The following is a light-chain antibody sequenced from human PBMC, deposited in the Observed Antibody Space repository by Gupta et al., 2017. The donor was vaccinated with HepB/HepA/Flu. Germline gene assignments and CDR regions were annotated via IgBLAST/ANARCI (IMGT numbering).Light chain of an antibody. CDR3: SSYTRSSNIV. V-gene: IGLV2-14*01. CDR1: SSDIGGYNY. Sequence: QSALTQPASVSGSPGQSLTMSCTGTSSDIGGYNYVSWYQQHPGKAPKLMIFDVSDRPSGVSNRFSGSKSGNTASLTISGLQTEDEADYYCSSYTRSSNIVFGGGTKLTVL. CDR2: DVS. J-gene: IGLJ3*02.